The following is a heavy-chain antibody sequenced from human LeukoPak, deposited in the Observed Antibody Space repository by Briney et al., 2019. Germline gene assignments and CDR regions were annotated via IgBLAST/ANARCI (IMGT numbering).Heavy chain of an antibody. V-gene: IGHV1-2*02. Sequence: ASVKVSCKASGYTFTGYYMHWVRQAPGQGLEWMGWINPNSGGANYAQKFQGRVTMTRDTSISTAYMELSRLRSDDTAVYYCARASAALYYYGMDVWGQGTTVTVSS. CDR1: GYTFTGYY. CDR2: INPNSGGA. CDR3: ARASAALYYYGMDV. D-gene: IGHD6-13*01. J-gene: IGHJ6*02.